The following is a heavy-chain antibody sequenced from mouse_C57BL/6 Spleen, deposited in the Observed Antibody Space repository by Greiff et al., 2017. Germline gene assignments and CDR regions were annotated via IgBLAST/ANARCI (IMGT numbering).Heavy chain of an antibody. J-gene: IGHJ4*01. D-gene: IGHD1-3*01. CDR3: TGGSKGQKRVLYYAMDY. V-gene: IGHV6-3*01. Sequence: EVKLMESGGGLVQPGGSMKLSCVASGFTFSNYWMNWVRQSPEKGLEWVAQIRLKTDNYATHYAESVKGRFNISRDDSKSSVYQQMNNLRADDTGIYYCTGGSKGQKRVLYYAMDYWGQGTSVTVSS. CDR1: GFTFSNYW. CDR2: IRLKTDNYAT.